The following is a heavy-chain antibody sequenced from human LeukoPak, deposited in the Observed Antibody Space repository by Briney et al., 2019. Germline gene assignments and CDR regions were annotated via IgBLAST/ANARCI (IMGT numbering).Heavy chain of an antibody. CDR2: ICSSSSTI. CDR1: GFTFSSYS. J-gene: IGHJ4*02. CDR3: AREDYDFWTGYLYYFDY. V-gene: IGHV3-48*01. D-gene: IGHD3-3*01. Sequence: GGSLRVYCAASGFTFSSYSMNWVRQAPGKGLEWVSYICSSSSTIYYADSVKGRFTISRDNAKNSLYRQMNSLRAEDTAVYYCAREDYDFWTGYLYYFDYWGQGTLVTVSS.